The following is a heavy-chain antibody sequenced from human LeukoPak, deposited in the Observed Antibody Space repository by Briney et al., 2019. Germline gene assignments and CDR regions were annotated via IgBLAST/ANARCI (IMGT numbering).Heavy chain of an antibody. CDR1: GYTFTSYY. Sequence: GASVKVSCKASGYTFTSYYMHWVRQAPGQGLEWMGWINPNSGGANYAQKFQGWVILTSDTSISTAYMELSRLRSDDTAVYYCATSGTSESAFDIWGQGTLVTVSS. CDR2: INPNSGGA. D-gene: IGHD1-7*01. V-gene: IGHV1-2*04. J-gene: IGHJ3*02. CDR3: ATSGTSESAFDI.